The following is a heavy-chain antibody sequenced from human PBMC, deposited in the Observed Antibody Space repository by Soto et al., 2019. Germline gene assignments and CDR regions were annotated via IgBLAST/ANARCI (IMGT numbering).Heavy chain of an antibody. CDR1: GFTFSSYA. V-gene: IGHV3-23*01. CDR3: AKRSGGALRSGRNDYYYYMDV. CDR2: ISGSGGST. Sequence: GGSLRLSCAASGFTFSSYAMSWVRQAPGKGLEWVSAISGSGGSTYYADSVKGRFTISRDNSKNTLYLQMNSLRAEDTAVYYCAKRSGGALRSGRNDYYYYMDVWGKGTTVTVSS. J-gene: IGHJ6*03. D-gene: IGHD3-16*01.